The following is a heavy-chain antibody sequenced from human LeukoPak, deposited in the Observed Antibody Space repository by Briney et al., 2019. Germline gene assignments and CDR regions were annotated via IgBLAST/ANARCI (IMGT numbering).Heavy chain of an antibody. CDR3: AREDHSSSWYGDAEYFQH. V-gene: IGHV3-7*01. J-gene: IGHJ1*01. CDR2: IKQDGSEK. CDR1: GFTFSSYW. D-gene: IGHD6-13*01. Sequence: GGSLRLSCAASGFTFSSYWMSWVRQGPGKGLEWVANIKQDGSEKYYVDSVKGRFTISRDNAKNSLYLQMNSLRAEDTAVYYCAREDHSSSWYGDAEYFQHWGQGTLVTVSS.